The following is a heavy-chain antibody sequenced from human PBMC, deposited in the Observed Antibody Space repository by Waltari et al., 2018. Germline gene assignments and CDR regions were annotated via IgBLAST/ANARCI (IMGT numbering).Heavy chain of an antibody. Sequence: QLQLQESGPGLVTPSETLSLTCSVSVGSISSTSYYWGWIRQPPGKGLEWIGSFSYDANTYYNPSLKSRITISVDTSKNQFSLQLRSVTAADTAIYYCARPGRVGGGSLMGLDYWGQGTLVTVSS. CDR2: FSYDANT. CDR1: VGSISSTSYY. D-gene: IGHD2-15*01. V-gene: IGHV4-39*01. CDR3: ARPGRVGGGSLMGLDY. J-gene: IGHJ4*02.